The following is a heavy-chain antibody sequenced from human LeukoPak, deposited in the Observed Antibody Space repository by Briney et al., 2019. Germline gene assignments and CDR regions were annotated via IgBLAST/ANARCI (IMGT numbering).Heavy chain of an antibody. CDR3: ARSGLRVKIDY. CDR2: INHSGST. CDR1: GGSFSGYY. V-gene: IGHV4-34*01. J-gene: IGHJ4*02. Sequence: PSETLSLTCAVYGGSFSGYYWSWIRQPPGKGLEWIGEINHSGSTNYNPSLKSRVTISVDTSKNQFSLKLSSVIAADTAVYYCARSGLRVKIDYWGQGTLVTVPS. D-gene: IGHD5-12*01.